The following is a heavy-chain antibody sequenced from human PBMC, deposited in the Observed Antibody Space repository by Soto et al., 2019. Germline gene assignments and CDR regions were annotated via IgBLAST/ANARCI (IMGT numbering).Heavy chain of an antibody. Sequence: ASGKFSCKASGGTFSSYAISWVRQAPGQGLEWMGGIIPIFGTANYAQKFQGRVTITADESTSTAYMELSSLRSEDTAVYYCARVRYYGSGSYYTYYYYYGMDVWGQGTTVTVSS. J-gene: IGHJ6*02. D-gene: IGHD3-10*01. CDR2: IIPIFGTA. CDR3: ARVRYYGSGSYYTYYYYYGMDV. CDR1: GGTFSSYA. V-gene: IGHV1-69*13.